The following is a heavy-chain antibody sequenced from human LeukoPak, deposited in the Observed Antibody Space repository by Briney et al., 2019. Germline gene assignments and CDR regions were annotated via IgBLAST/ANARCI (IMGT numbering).Heavy chain of an antibody. CDR2: INPNSGGT. CDR1: GYTFTGYY. V-gene: IGHV1-2*02. Sequence: RASVKVSCKASGYTFTGYYMHWVRQAPGQGLEWMGWINPNSGGTNYAQKFQGRATVTRDTSISTAFMELRRLRSDDTAVYYCARDRDYGDYRPPPYYYYMDVWGKGTTVTVSS. CDR3: ARDRDYGDYRPPPYYYYMDV. D-gene: IGHD4-17*01. J-gene: IGHJ6*03.